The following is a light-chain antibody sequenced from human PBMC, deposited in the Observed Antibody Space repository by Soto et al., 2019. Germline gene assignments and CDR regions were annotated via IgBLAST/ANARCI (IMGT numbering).Light chain of an antibody. CDR2: GAS. Sequence: EIVLTQSPGTLSLSPGERATLSCRASQSVSSSYLAWYQQKPGQAPRLLIYGASSRATGIPDRFSGSGSGTDFTLIISRLEPEDFAVYYCQQYDTYLTFGPGTKVDIK. V-gene: IGKV3-20*01. CDR1: QSVSSSY. J-gene: IGKJ3*01. CDR3: QQYDTYLT.